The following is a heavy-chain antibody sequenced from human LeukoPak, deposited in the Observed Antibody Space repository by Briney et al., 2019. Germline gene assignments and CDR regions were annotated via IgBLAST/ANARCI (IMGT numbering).Heavy chain of an antibody. CDR1: GFTFSSYS. V-gene: IGHV3-48*01. CDR2: ISSSSSTI. CDR3: ASKLVRPFDY. D-gene: IGHD6-6*01. Sequence: GGSLRLSCAASGFTFSSYSMNWVRQAPGKGLEWVSYISSSSSTIYYADSVKGRFTISRDNAKNSLYLQMNSLRAEDTAVYYCASKLVRPFDYWGQGTLVTVSS. J-gene: IGHJ4*02.